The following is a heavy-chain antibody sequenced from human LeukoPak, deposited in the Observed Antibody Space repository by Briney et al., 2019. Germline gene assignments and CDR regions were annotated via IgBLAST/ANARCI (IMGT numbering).Heavy chain of an antibody. CDR3: AGGRLGYFDY. CDR2: INHSGST. V-gene: IGHV4-34*01. J-gene: IGHJ4*02. Sequence: SETLSLTCAVYGGSFSGYYWSWIRQPPGKGLEWIGEINHSGSTNYNPSLKSRVTISVDTSKNQFSLKLSSVTAADTAVYYCAGGRLGYFDYWGQGTLVTVSS. CDR1: GGSFSGYY. D-gene: IGHD7-27*01.